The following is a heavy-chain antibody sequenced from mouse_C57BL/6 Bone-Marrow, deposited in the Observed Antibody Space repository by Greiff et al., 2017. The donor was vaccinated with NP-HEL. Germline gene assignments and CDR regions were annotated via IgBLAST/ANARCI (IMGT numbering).Heavy chain of an antibody. CDR1: GYSITSGYY. J-gene: IGHJ2*01. V-gene: IGHV3-6*01. D-gene: IGHD1-1*01. CDR2: ISYDGSN. Sequence: DVQLQESGPGLVKPSQSLSLTCSVTGYSITSGYYWNWIRQFPGNKLEWMGYISYDGSNNYNPSLKNRISITRDTSKNQFFLKLNSVTTEDTATYYCARDRVVPDYWGQGTTLTVSS. CDR3: ARDRVVPDY.